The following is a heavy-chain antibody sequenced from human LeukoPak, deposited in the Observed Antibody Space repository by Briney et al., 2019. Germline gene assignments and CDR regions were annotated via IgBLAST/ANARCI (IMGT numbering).Heavy chain of an antibody. Sequence: SVKVSCKASGGTFSSYAISWVRQAPGQGLEWMGGIIPIFGTANYAQKFQGRVTITTDESTSTAYMELSSLRSEDTAVYYCAREKGCSSTSCYGYYFDYWGQGTLVTVSS. CDR3: AREKGCSSTSCYGYYFDY. CDR2: IIPIFGTA. J-gene: IGHJ4*02. CDR1: GGTFSSYA. D-gene: IGHD2-2*01. V-gene: IGHV1-69*05.